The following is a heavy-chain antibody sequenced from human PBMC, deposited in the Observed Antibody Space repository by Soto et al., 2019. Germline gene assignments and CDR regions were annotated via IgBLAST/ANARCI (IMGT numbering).Heavy chain of an antibody. J-gene: IGHJ5*02. CDR2: MNPDSGDT. CDR1: GYTFTNYD. Sequence: QVQLVQSGAEVKKAGASVKVSRKASGYTFTNYDINWVRQATGQGLEWMGWMNPDSGDTGYAQKFQGRVTMTRNTSITTAYMELSSLRSEDTAVYYCARGSWFDPWGQGTLVTVSS. CDR3: ARGSWFDP. V-gene: IGHV1-8*01.